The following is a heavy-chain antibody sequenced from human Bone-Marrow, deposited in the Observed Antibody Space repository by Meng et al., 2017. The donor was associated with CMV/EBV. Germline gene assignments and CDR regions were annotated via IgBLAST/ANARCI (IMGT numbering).Heavy chain of an antibody. J-gene: IGHJ4*02. CDR2: IKSKTDGGAT. CDR1: GGSISSSSYY. V-gene: IGHV3-15*01. CDR3: TTNELEPSVDFDY. D-gene: IGHD1-1*01. Sequence: GGSLRLSCTVSGGSISSSSYYWGWIRQPPGKGLEWIGRIKSKTDGGATDYAVPVKGRFTISRDDSKNTLYLQMNSLKTEDTAVYYCTTNELEPSVDFDYWGQGTLVTVSS.